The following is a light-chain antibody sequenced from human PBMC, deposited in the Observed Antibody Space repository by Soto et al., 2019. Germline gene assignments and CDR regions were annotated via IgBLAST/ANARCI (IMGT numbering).Light chain of an antibody. CDR1: SGDIGSYNR. CDR2: EVT. CDR3: QVWDSSSDHVV. Sequence: QSVLTQPASVSGSPGQSITISCTGTSGDIGSYNRVSWYQQHPGKAPKLIIYEVTDRPSGVSNRFSGSKSGNTASLTISRVEAGDEADYYCQVWDSSSDHVVFGGGTKVTVL. J-gene: IGLJ2*01. V-gene: IGLV2-14*01.